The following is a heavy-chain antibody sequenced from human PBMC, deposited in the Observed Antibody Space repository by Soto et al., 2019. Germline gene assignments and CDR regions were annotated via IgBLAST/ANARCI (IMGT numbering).Heavy chain of an antibody. V-gene: IGHV4-34*01. J-gene: IGHJ4*02. CDR2: INHSGST. CDR3: ARGRRDSSGWFNFDY. Sequence: SETLSLTCAVYGGSFSGYYWSWIRQPPGKGLEWIGEINHSGSTNYNPSLKSRVTISVDTSKNQFSLKLSSVTAADTAVYYCARGRRDSSGWFNFDYWGQGTLVTGSS. CDR1: GGSFSGYY. D-gene: IGHD6-19*01.